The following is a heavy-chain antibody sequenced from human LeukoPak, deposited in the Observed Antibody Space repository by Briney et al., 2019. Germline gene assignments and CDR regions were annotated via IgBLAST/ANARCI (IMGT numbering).Heavy chain of an antibody. J-gene: IGHJ4*02. CDR1: GFSLSDIY. CDR3: TRSDTTMVRFDY. CDR2: FFPGGST. V-gene: IGHV3-53*01. Sequence: GRSLCLSCAISGFSLSDIYMSWVRQARGQGLEWGSVFFPGGSTYYAGSVKGRFAISRDNCRTTLFLRRNSLRVEDTAIYYCTRSDTTMVRFDYWGLGTLVTVSP. D-gene: IGHD5-18*01.